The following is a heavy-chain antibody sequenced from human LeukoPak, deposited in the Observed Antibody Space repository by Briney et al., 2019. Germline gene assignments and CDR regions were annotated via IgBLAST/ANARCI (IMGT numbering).Heavy chain of an antibody. J-gene: IGHJ4*02. V-gene: IGHV1-46*01. Sequence: ASVKVSCKASGYTFTSYYMHWVRPAPGQGLEWMGIINPCGGSTSYAQKFQGRVTMTRDTSTSTVYMELSSLRSEDTAVYYCARALLQGPFDYWGQGTLVTVSS. CDR1: GYTFTSYY. CDR3: ARALLQGPFDY. D-gene: IGHD2-15*01. CDR2: INPCGGST.